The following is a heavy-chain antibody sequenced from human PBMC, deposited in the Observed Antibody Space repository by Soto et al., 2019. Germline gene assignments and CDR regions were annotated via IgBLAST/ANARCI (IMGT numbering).Heavy chain of an antibody. Sequence: PGESLKISCKGSGYSITSYWISWVRQMPGKGLEWMGRIDPSDSYTNYSPSFQGHVTISADKSISTAYLQWSSLKASDTAMYYCARAFWSGSAWFDPWGQGTLVTVSS. D-gene: IGHD3-3*01. CDR3: ARAFWSGSAWFDP. V-gene: IGHV5-10-1*01. CDR2: IDPSDSYT. J-gene: IGHJ5*02. CDR1: GYSITSYW.